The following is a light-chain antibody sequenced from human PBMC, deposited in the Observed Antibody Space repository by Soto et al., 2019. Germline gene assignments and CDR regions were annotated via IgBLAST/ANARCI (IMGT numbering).Light chain of an antibody. CDR3: QQYYSPPFT. CDR1: RSVLYSSNNKNY. Sequence: DIVMTQSPDSLAVSLGERATINCKSTRSVLYSSNNKNYLAWYQEKPGQPPKLLIYWASTLESGVPDRFSGSGSGTDFTLTISSLQAEDVAIYYCQQYYSPPFTFGPGTKVDIK. J-gene: IGKJ3*01. CDR2: WAS. V-gene: IGKV4-1*01.